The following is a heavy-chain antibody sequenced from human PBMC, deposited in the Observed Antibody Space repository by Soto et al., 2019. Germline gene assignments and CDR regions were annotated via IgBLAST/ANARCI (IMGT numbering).Heavy chain of an antibody. CDR3: AKVGVFDP. D-gene: IGHD2-8*01. J-gene: IGHJ5*02. V-gene: IGHV3-23*01. CDR2: IGGDGEST. Sequence: GGSLRLSCAASGFTFSRYAMSWVRQIPGKGLECVSAIGGDGESTHYADSVKGRFIISRDNSKNTLYLQLNSLRVEDTAVYYCAKVGVFDPWGKGTLVTVSS. CDR1: GFTFSRYA.